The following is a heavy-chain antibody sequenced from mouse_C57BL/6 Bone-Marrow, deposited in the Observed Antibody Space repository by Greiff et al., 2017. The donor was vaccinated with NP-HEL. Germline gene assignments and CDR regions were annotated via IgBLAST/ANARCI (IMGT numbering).Heavy chain of an antibody. V-gene: IGHV1-7*01. Sequence: QVQLQQSGAELAKPGASVKLSCKASGYTFTSYWMHWVKQRPGQGLEWIGYINPSSGYTKYNQKFKDKATLTADESSSTAYMQLSSLTYEDSAVYYCARDHDYGSSYWYFDVWGTGTTVTVSS. D-gene: IGHD1-1*01. CDR1: GYTFTSYW. CDR3: ARDHDYGSSYWYFDV. CDR2: INPSSGYT. J-gene: IGHJ1*03.